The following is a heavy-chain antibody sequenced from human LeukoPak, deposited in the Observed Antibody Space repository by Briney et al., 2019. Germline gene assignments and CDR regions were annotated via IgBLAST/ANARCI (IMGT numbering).Heavy chain of an antibody. D-gene: IGHD6-19*01. CDR2: MNPNSGNT. Sequence: ASVKVSCKASGYTFTSYDINWVRQATGQGLEWMGWMNPNSGNTGYAQKFQGRVTMTRNPSISTAYMELSSLRSEDTAVYYCATYIAVAGGFFFQHWGQGTLVTVSS. CDR1: GYTFTSYD. V-gene: IGHV1-8*01. CDR3: ATYIAVAGGFFFQH. J-gene: IGHJ1*01.